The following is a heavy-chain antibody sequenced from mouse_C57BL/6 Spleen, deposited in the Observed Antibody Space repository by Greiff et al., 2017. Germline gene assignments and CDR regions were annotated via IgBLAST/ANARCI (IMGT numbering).Heavy chain of an antibody. V-gene: IGHV5-4*01. J-gene: IGHJ3*01. CDR2: ISDGGSYT. CDR3: AREEVYPRWFAY. Sequence: EVKVVESGGGLVKPGGSLKLSCAASGFTFSSDAMSWVRQTPEKRLEWVATISDGGSYTYYPDNVKGRFTISRDNAKNNLYLQMSHLKSEDTAMYYCAREEVYPRWFAYWGQGTLVTVSA. CDR1: GFTFSSDA. D-gene: IGHD2-1*01.